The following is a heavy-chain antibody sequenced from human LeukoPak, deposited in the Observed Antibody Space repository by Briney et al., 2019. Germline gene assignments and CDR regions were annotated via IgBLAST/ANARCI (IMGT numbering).Heavy chain of an antibody. Sequence: GGSLRLSCAASGFSFSVYWMHWVRQAPGKGLEWVAVISYDGSNNYYADSVKGRFTISRDNSKNTLFLQMNSLRAEDTAVYYCAKVGLTVTTILDYFDYWGQGTLVTVSS. CDR2: ISYDGSNN. D-gene: IGHD4-11*01. CDR1: GFSFSVYW. CDR3: AKVGLTVTTILDYFDY. J-gene: IGHJ4*02. V-gene: IGHV3-30*18.